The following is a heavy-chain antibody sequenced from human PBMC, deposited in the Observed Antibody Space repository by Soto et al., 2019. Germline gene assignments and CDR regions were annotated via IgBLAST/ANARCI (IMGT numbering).Heavy chain of an antibody. D-gene: IGHD4-17*01. Sequence: QVQLVQSGAEVKKPGASVKVSCKASGSTFTSYGISWVRQAPGQELEWMGWISAYNGNTNYAQKLQGRVTMTTDTYTNKAYMELRTLRNDDTAVYYCARLWGYGDYGEMGYWGQGTLVTVSS. J-gene: IGHJ4*02. V-gene: IGHV1-18*01. CDR2: ISAYNGNT. CDR1: GSTFTSYG. CDR3: ARLWGYGDYGEMGY.